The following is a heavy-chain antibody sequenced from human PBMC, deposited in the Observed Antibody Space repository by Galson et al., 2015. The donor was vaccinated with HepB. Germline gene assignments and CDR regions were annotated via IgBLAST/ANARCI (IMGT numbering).Heavy chain of an antibody. D-gene: IGHD1-20*01. CDR2: IRSKAYGGTT. Sequence: SLRLSCAASGFTFGDYAMSWFRQAPGKGLEWVGFIRSKAYGGTTEYAASVKGRFTISRDDSKSIAYLQMNSLKTEDTAVYYCTRDLTTYNWNDVSDAFDIWGQGTMVTVSS. CDR3: TRDLTTYNWNDVSDAFDI. J-gene: IGHJ3*02. CDR1: GFTFGDYA. V-gene: IGHV3-49*03.